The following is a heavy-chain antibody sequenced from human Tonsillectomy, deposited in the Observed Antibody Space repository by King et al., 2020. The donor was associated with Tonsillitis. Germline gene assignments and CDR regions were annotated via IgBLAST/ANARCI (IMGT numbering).Heavy chain of an antibody. CDR2: ISSSSSYI. D-gene: IGHD2-2*01. V-gene: IGHV3-21*01. CDR3: AGDSGQLLWAPTNYWYFDL. Sequence: VQLVESGGGLVKPGGSLRLSCAASGFTFSSYSMNWVRQAPGKGLEWVSSISSSSSYIYYADSVKGRFTISRDNAKNSLYLQMNSLRAEDTAVYYCAGDSGQLLWAPTNYWYFDLWGRGTLVTVSS. CDR1: GFTFSSYS. J-gene: IGHJ2*01.